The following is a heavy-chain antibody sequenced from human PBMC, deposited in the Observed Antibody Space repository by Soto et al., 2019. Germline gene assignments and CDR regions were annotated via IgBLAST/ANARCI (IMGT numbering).Heavy chain of an antibody. J-gene: IGHJ5*02. CDR3: ARQKGKQPKWFDP. Sequence: QLQLQESGPGLVKPSETLSLTCSLSGGAISSTFYYWAWIRQPPGKGLEWIGSIYYSGTTFYNASLRGRVMISVETSKNRFPGRLTSVSSTDTAVYFCARQKGKQPKWFDPWGQGTLVTVSS. D-gene: IGHD3-10*01. CDR1: GGAISSTFYY. V-gene: IGHV4-39*01. CDR2: IYYSGTT.